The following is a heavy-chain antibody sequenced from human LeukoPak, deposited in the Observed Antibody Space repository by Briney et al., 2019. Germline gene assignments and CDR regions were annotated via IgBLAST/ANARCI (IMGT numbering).Heavy chain of an antibody. CDR3: AREYGGSYFINNWFDP. V-gene: IGHV3-30*03. D-gene: IGHD1-26*01. J-gene: IGHJ5*02. CDR1: GFTFSSYG. Sequence: PGRSLRLSCAASGFTFSSYGMHWVRQAPGKGLEWVAVISYDGSNKYYADSVKGRFTISRDNSKNTLYLQMNSLRAEDTAVYYCAREYGGSYFINNWFDPWGQGTLVTVSS. CDR2: ISYDGSNK.